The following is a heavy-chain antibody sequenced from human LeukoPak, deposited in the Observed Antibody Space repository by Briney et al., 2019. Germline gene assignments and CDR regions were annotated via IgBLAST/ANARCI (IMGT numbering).Heavy chain of an antibody. V-gene: IGHV4-59*11. J-gene: IGHJ4*02. D-gene: IGHD3-22*01. Sequence: PSETLSLTCTVSGGYISSHYWSWIRQPPGKGLEWIGYIYYSGSTNYNPSLKSRVTISVDTSKNQFSLKLSSVTAADTAVYYCARGSYYYDSSGYYGYYFDYWGQGTLVTVSS. CDR1: GGYISSHY. CDR3: ARGSYYYDSSGYYGYYFDY. CDR2: IYYSGST.